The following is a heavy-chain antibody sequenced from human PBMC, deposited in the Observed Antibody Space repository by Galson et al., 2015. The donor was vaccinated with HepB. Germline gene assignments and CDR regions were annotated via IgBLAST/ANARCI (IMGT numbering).Heavy chain of an antibody. D-gene: IGHD3-3*01. V-gene: IGHV4-34*01. J-gene: IGHJ4*02. CDR3: ARGLGYYDFWSGYYTDGGGVDY. Sequence: LSLTCAVYGGSFSGYYWSWIRQPPGKGLEWIGEINHSGSTNYNPSLKSRVTISVDTSKNQFSLKLSSVTAADTAVYYCARGLGYYDFWSGYYTDGGGVDYWGQGTLVTVSS. CDR1: GGSFSGYY. CDR2: INHSGST.